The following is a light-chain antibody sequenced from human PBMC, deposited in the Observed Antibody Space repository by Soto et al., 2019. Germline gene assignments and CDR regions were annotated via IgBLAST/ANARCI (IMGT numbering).Light chain of an antibody. V-gene: IGKV3-20*01. CDR3: QRYGSLPTWA. Sequence: RERTTLSLRASQSISSNLAWYRQKPGQAPRFLMFRTSTRATGIPDRFSGSGSGTDFTLTIRRPEPEDSAGYYCQRYGSLPTWAFSQEAEVDIK. J-gene: IGKJ1*01. CDR1: QSISSN. CDR2: RTS.